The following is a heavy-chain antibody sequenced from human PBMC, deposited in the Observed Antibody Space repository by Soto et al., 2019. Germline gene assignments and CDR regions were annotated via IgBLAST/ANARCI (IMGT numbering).Heavy chain of an antibody. CDR2: IIPILGIA. J-gene: IGHJ4*02. Sequence: QVQLVQSGAEVKKPGSSVKVSCKASGGTFSSYTISWVRQAPGQGLEWMGRIIPILGIANYAQKFQGRVTITADKSTSTAYMELSSLRSEDTAVYYCARDRREIAAAGTGLDYWGQGTLVTVSS. CDR3: ARDRREIAAAGTGLDY. CDR1: GGTFSSYT. D-gene: IGHD6-13*01. V-gene: IGHV1-69*08.